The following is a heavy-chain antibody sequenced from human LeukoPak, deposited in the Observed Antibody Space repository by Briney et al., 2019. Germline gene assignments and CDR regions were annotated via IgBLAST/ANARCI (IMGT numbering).Heavy chain of an antibody. CDR1: GFTFSSYA. CDR2: ISGSGGST. Sequence: GGSLRLSCAASGFTFSSYAMSWVRQAPGKGLEWVSAISGSGGSTYYADSVKGRFTISRDNSKNTLYLQMNSLRAEDTAVYYCAKDRTPYDWLLFYFDYWGQGTLVTVSS. V-gene: IGHV3-23*01. J-gene: IGHJ4*02. CDR3: AKDRTPYDWLLFYFDY. D-gene: IGHD3-9*01.